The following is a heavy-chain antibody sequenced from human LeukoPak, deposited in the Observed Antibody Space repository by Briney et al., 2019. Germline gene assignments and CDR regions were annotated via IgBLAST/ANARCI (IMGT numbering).Heavy chain of an antibody. V-gene: IGHV3-21*01. CDR1: GFTFSSYS. Sequence: GGSLRLSCAASGFTFSSYSMNWVRQAPGKGLEWVSSISSSSSYIYYADSVKGRFTISRDNAKNSLYLQMNSLRAEDTAVYYCARQCCSTSCYAEYWFDPWGQGTLVTVSS. CDR2: ISSSSSYI. J-gene: IGHJ5*02. CDR3: ARQCCSTSCYAEYWFDP. D-gene: IGHD2-2*01.